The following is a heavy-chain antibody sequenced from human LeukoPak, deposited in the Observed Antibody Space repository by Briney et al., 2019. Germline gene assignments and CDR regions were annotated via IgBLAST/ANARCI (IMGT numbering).Heavy chain of an antibody. CDR1: GGSISSYY. CDR2: IYYSGST. V-gene: IGHV4-59*01. Sequence: SETLSLTCTVSGGSISSYYWSWIRQPPGKGLEWIGYIYYSGSTNYNPSLKSRVTISVDTSKNQFSLKLSSVTAADTAVYYCARGSGYGTNYYYYGMDVWGQGTTITVSS. J-gene: IGHJ6*02. CDR3: ARGSGYGTNYYYYGMDV. D-gene: IGHD5-12*01.